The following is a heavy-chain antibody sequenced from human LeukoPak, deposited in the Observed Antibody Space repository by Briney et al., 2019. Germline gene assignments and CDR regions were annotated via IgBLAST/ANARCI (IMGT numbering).Heavy chain of an antibody. V-gene: IGHV3-30*18. CDR3: AKDYTGTQDY. Sequence: GRSLRLSCAASGFTFSSYGMHWVRQAPGKGLEWVAVISHDGSNKYYADSVKGRFTISRDNSKNTLYLQMNSLRAEDTAVYYCAKDYTGTQDYWGQGTLVTVSS. CDR1: GFTFSSYG. J-gene: IGHJ4*02. CDR2: ISHDGSNK.